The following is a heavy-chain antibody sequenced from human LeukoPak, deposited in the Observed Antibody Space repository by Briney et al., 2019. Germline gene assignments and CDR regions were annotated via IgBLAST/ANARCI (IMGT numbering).Heavy chain of an antibody. CDR2: ISGSGGST. Sequence: GGSLRLSCAASGFTFSSYAMSWVRQAPGKGLEWVSAISGSGGSTYYADSVKGRFTISRDNSKNTLYLQMNSLRAEDTAVYYCSGSTGMAARRDRYYYYGMDVWGQGTTVTVSS. V-gene: IGHV3-23*01. CDR3: SGSTGMAARRDRYYYYGMDV. J-gene: IGHJ6*02. D-gene: IGHD6-6*01. CDR1: GFTFSSYA.